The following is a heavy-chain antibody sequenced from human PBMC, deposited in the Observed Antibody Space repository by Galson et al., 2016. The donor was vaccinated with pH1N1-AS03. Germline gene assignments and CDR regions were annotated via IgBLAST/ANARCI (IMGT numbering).Heavy chain of an antibody. CDR2: ISSTSSIF. D-gene: IGHD5-12*01. J-gene: IGHJ3*02. Sequence: SLRLSCAASGFSFSGYWMAWVRQAPGKGLEWVSYISSTSSIFHYADSVKGRFTISRDNARTSLYLQMNSLRAEDTAVYYCASPYSGYDGQDAFDIWGQGAMVTVSS. CDR1: GFSFSGYW. V-gene: IGHV3-48*04. CDR3: ASPYSGYDGQDAFDI.